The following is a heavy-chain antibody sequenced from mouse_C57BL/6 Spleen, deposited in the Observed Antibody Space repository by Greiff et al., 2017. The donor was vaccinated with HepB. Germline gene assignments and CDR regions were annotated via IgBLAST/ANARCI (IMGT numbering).Heavy chain of an antibody. V-gene: IGHV1-53*01. Sequence: QVQLKQPGTELVKPGASVKLSCKASGYTFTSYWMHWVKQRPGQGLEWIGNINPSNGGTNYNEKFKSKATLTVDKSSSTAYMQLSSLTSEDSAVYYCARWIIYDGYLYYFDYWGQGTTLTVSS. J-gene: IGHJ2*01. D-gene: IGHD2-3*01. CDR3: ARWIIYDGYLYYFDY. CDR2: INPSNGGT. CDR1: GYTFTSYW.